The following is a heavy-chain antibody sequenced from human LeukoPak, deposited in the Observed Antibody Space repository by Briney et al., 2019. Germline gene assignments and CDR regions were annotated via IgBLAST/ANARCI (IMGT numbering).Heavy chain of an antibody. CDR2: IIVGSGAT. D-gene: IGHD3-16*01. CDR3: AADLSNPRMGASYLDS. CDR1: GFTSTKFA. Sequence: SVKDSCKASGFTSTKFAVQWVRQARGQRLEWIGWIIVGSGATKCAQDFQERVTITRDLSTSTLYMELRSLTSEDTAVYYCAADLSNPRMGASYLDSWGQGTLVTVSS. J-gene: IGHJ4*02. V-gene: IGHV1-58*01.